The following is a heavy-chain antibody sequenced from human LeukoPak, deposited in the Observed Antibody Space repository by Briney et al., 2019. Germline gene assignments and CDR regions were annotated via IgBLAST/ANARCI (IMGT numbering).Heavy chain of an antibody. J-gene: IGHJ4*02. CDR1: GFTFSNAW. CDR3: TTEGASAQNY. CDR2: IRSKTDGGAT. V-gene: IGHV3-15*01. Sequence: GGSLRLSCAASGFTFSNAWMSWVRQAPGKGLEWVGRIRSKTDGGATGHAAPVKGRFTISRDDSKNTLYLQMNSLKTEDTAVYYCTTEGASAQNYWGQGTLVTVSS.